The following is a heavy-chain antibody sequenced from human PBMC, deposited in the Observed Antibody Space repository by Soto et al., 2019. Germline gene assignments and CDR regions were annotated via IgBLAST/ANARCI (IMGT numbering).Heavy chain of an antibody. V-gene: IGHV4-30-2*01. J-gene: IGHJ5*02. Sequence: SETLSLTCAVSGDSVTRGSFSWTRIRQPPGKGLEWIGYIYHNGVSYYNPSLQSRVRMSLDKSNNRFSLRLNSVTAADTAIYYCARDNTGRSGGWLDPWGQGTLVTVSS. CDR3: ARDNTGRSGGWLDP. CDR1: GDSVTRGSFS. CDR2: IYHNGVS. D-gene: IGHD5-18*01.